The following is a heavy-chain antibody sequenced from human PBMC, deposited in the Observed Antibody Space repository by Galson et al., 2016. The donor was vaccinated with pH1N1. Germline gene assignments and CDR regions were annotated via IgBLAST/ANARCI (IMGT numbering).Heavy chain of an antibody. D-gene: IGHD6-19*01. CDR1: GYRFTNYW. CDR2: VYPADSDT. J-gene: IGHJ3*02. CDR3: ARQGGYNSGRANFVAFDI. Sequence: QSGAEVKKPGDSPKISCKGSGYRFTNYWIGWVRQMPGKGLECVGLVYPADSDTRYRPSIQGQVTISVDNSNNTAYLQWSGLKASDTAIYYCARQGGYNSGRANFVAFDIWGQGTVVTFSS. V-gene: IGHV5-51*01.